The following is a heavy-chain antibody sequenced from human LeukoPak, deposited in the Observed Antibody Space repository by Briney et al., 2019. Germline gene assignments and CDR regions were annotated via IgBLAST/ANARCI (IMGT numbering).Heavy chain of an antibody. D-gene: IGHD1-1*01. J-gene: IGHJ6*02. V-gene: IGHV4-39*07. CDR2: IYSGGSS. CDR1: GGSISSSSYY. Sequence: SETLSLACTVSGGSISSSSYYWGWIRQPPGKELEWIGSIYSGGSSYYNPSLKSRVTISVDTSNNQFSLKVNSVTAADTAVYYCARDAGHQLSRRNYYAMDVWGQGTTVTVSS. CDR3: ARDAGHQLSRRNYYAMDV.